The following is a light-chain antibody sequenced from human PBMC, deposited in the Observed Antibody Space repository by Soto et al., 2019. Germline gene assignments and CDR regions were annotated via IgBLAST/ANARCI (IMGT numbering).Light chain of an antibody. Sequence: QSALTQPASVSGSPGQSITISCTGTSRDIGAFNYVSWYQQHPDKAPKLLISEVNNRPSGVSHRFSGSKSDTTAALTISGLQPADEADYYCSAYTTGGTYVGFGGGTKLTVL. J-gene: IGLJ2*01. CDR2: EVN. CDR1: SRDIGAFNY. V-gene: IGLV2-14*01. CDR3: SAYTTGGTYVG.